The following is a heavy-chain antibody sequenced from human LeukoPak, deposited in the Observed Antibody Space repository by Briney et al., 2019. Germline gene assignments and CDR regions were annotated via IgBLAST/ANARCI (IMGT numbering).Heavy chain of an antibody. CDR3: ARTHYDSSAYYSPAGY. CDR1: GYTFTGYY. V-gene: IGHV1-2*02. Sequence: GASVKVSCKTSGYTFTGYYIHWVRQAPGQGLEWMGWINVHTGVAHYAQKFHGRVTMTRDTSISTAYMELSRLRSDDTAVFYCARTHYDSSAYYSPAGYWGQGTLVIVSS. J-gene: IGHJ4*02. D-gene: IGHD3-22*01. CDR2: INVHTGVA.